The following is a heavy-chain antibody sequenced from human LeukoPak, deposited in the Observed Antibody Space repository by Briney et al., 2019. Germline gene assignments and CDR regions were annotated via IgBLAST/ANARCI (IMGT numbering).Heavy chain of an antibody. J-gene: IGHJ6*03. D-gene: IGHD5-18*01. CDR3: AGGARGYSRSGDYMDV. Sequence: GGSLRLSCAASGFTFSNYAIHWVRQAPGKGLEWVAFISYDGNNKYYADSVKGRFTISRDNSKNTLYLQMNSLRAEDTAVYYCAGGARGYSRSGDYMDVWGKGTTVTVSS. V-gene: IGHV3-30*04. CDR2: ISYDGNNK. CDR1: GFTFSNYA.